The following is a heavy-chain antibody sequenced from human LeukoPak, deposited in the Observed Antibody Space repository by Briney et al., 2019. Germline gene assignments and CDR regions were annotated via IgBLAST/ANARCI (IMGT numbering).Heavy chain of an antibody. CDR1: GFTFRDYW. Sequence: GGSLRLSCEASGFTFRDYWMTWVRQAPGKGLEWVANVKQDGTEKFYVDSVKGRFTISRDNGKNSLYLQMNSLRVEDTAIYYCARAGGTSWADYWGQGTLVSVSS. CDR3: ARAGGTSWADY. V-gene: IGHV3-7*01. J-gene: IGHJ4*02. D-gene: IGHD6-13*01. CDR2: VKQDGTEK.